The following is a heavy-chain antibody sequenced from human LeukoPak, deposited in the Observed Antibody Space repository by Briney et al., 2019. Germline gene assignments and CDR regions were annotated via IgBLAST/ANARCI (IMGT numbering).Heavy chain of an antibody. D-gene: IGHD3-22*01. J-gene: IGHJ3*02. V-gene: IGHV3-53*01. Sequence: GGSLRLSCAASGFTVSNKYMTWVRQAPGEGLEWVSLIYSDGRTYYADSVKGRCTISRDNSKNTLYLQMNSLRVEDTAVYYCARGLFLSGYLDAFDIWGQGTVVTVSS. CDR2: IYSDGRT. CDR1: GFTVSNKY. CDR3: ARGLFLSGYLDAFDI.